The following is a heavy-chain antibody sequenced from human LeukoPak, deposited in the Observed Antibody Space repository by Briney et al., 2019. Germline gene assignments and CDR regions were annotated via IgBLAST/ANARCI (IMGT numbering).Heavy chain of an antibody. CDR3: ARVTDWNDFDY. V-gene: IGHV4-30-4*07. CDR2: IYYSGST. CDR1: GDSISSGSYS. D-gene: IGHD1-1*01. J-gene: IGHJ4*02. Sequence: PSQTLSLTCAVSGDSISSGSYSWSWIRQPPGKGLEWIGHIYYSGSTYYNPSLKSRVTISVDTSKNQLSLKLTSLTAADTAVYYCARVTDWNDFDYWGQGTLVTVSS.